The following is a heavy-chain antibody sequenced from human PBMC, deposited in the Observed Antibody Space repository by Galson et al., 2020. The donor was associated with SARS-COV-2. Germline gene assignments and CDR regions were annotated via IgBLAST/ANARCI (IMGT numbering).Heavy chain of an antibody. J-gene: IGHJ5*01. CDR3: ARYESDTFAFAS. CDR2: IYYSGST. Sequence: SETLSLTCTVSGGSINSGDYYWSWIRQHPEKGLEWIGYIYYSGSTYYNPSLKSRVTLSLDTSDNQFSLRLTSVTAADTSLYYCARYESDTFAFASWGQGTLVTVSS. CDR1: GGSINSGDYY. V-gene: IGHV4-31*03. D-gene: IGHD3-3*02.